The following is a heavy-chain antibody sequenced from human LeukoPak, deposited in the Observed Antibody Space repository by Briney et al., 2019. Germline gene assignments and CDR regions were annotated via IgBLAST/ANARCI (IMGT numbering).Heavy chain of an antibody. V-gene: IGHV3-48*04. D-gene: IGHD2-15*01. CDR3: ASPHGWGGFEI. J-gene: IGHJ3*02. CDR1: GFTFSSYS. CDR2: ISGNSDTI. Sequence: GGSLRLSCAASGFTFSSYSMNWVRQAPGKGLEWVSYISGNSDTIYYGDSVKGRFTISRDNAKNSLYLQMNSLRAEDTAVYYCASPHGWGGFEIWGQGTMVTVSS.